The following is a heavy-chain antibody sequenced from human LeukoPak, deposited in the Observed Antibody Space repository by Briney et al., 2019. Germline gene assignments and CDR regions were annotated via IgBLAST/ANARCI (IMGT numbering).Heavy chain of an antibody. CDR2: IYYSGST. CDR1: GGSITSSSYY. CDR3: ARPTSSGWTPFGN. D-gene: IGHD6-19*01. Sequence: SETLSLTCSVAGGSITSSSYYWGWIRQPPRKGPHWIGSIYYSGSTYYNPSLKSRVTLSVDTSKNQFSLKLTSVTAAGTAVYYCARPTSSGWTPFGNWGQGTLVTVSS. V-gene: IGHV4-39*01. J-gene: IGHJ4*02.